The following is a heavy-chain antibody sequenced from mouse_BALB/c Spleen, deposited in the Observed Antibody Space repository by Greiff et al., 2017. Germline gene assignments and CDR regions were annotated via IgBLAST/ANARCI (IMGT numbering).Heavy chain of an antibody. V-gene: IGHV5-12-1*01. J-gene: IGHJ3*01. Sequence: EVKLVESGGGLVKPGGSLKLSCAASGFAFSSYDMSWVRQTPEKRLEWVAYISSGGGSTYYPDTVKGRFTISRDNAKNTLYLQMSSLKSEDTAMYYCARGFMAWFAYWGQGTLVTVSA. CDR2: ISSGGGST. D-gene: IGHD1-2*01. CDR3: ARGFMAWFAY. CDR1: GFAFSSYD.